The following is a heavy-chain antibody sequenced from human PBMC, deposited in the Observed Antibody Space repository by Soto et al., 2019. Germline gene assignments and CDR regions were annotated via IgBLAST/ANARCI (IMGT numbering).Heavy chain of an antibody. CDR3: AKDPRGYDDFWSGYSPFDY. D-gene: IGHD3-3*01. CDR1: GFTFSSYA. J-gene: IGHJ4*03. Sequence: EVQLLESGGGLVQPGGSLRLSFAASGFTFSSYAMSWVRQAPGKGLEWVSAISRSGGSIYYAESVKGRFTLSRDNYKYSLYLQMNSLSAEDTAVYYCAKDPRGYDDFWSGYSPFDYWGHGALVTFSS. CDR2: ISRSGGSI. V-gene: IGHV3-23*01.